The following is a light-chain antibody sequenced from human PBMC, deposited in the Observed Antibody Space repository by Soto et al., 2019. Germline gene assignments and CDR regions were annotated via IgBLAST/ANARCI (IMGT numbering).Light chain of an antibody. J-gene: IGKJ1*01. CDR2: KSS. CDR1: QIIYSW. CDR3: LQYFDYYRT. V-gene: IGKV1-5*03. Sequence: DIQMTQSPSTLSASVGDSVIITCRDSQIIYSWLAWYQRKPGNAPKLLIYKSSTVERGVPSRFSGSGSETEFTLTINSLQPDDFATYYCLQYFDYYRTFGQGTKVEIK.